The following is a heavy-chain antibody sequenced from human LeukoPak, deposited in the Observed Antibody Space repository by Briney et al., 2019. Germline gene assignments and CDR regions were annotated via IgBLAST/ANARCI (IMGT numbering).Heavy chain of an antibody. CDR1: GGSISSYY. J-gene: IGHJ5*02. Sequence: PSETLSLTCTVSGGSISSYYWSWIRQPPGKGLEWIGYIYTSGSPNYSPSLKSRVTISVDASKNQFSLMLTSVTAADTAVYYCARATQRYCSATTCFPYWFDPWGQGTLVTVSS. CDR3: ARATQRYCSATTCFPYWFDP. D-gene: IGHD2-2*01. CDR2: IYTSGSP. V-gene: IGHV4-4*09.